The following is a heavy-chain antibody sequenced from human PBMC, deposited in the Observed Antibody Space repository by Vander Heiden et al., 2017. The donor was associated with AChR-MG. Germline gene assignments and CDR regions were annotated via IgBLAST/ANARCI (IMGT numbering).Heavy chain of an antibody. Sequence: QLQLQESGPGLVKPSETLSLTCTVSGGSISSSSYYWGWIRQPPGKGLEWIGSIYYSGSTYYNPSLKSRVTISVDTSKNQFSLKLSSVTAADTAVYYCARLPKPPINYYDSSGYQDYWGQGTLVTVSS. D-gene: IGHD3-22*01. V-gene: IGHV4-39*01. CDR2: IYYSGST. J-gene: IGHJ4*02. CDR3: ARLPKPPINYYDSSGYQDY. CDR1: GGSISSSSYY.